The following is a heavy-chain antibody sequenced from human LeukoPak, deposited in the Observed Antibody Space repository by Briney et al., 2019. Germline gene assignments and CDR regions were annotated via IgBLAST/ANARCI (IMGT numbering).Heavy chain of an antibody. CDR2: ISGTGIST. J-gene: IGHJ3*02. CDR1: GFTYRSYA. V-gene: IGHV3-23*01. CDR3: AKELNRGVVTAMSFLAFDI. D-gene: IGHD2-21*02. Sequence: GGSLRLSCAASGFTYRSYAMSWVRQAPGKGLEWVSAISGTGISTYYADSVTGRFIISRDNSKNTLYLQMNSLRAEDTAVYYGAKELNRGVVTAMSFLAFDIWGRGTMVTVSS.